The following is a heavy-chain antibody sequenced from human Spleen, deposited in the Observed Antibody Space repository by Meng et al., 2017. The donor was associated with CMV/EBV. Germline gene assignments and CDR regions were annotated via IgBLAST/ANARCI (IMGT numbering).Heavy chain of an antibody. D-gene: IGHD5-12*01. J-gene: IGHJ4*02. V-gene: IGHV3-30*03. CDR2: SSYDGSYK. Sequence: GGSLRLSCAASGFTFTKVRQAPGKGLQWVAVSSYDGSYKYYVDSVKGRFTVSRDNSKNTLYLQMNSLRAEDTAVYYCARDGADIVATYYFDYWGQGTLVTVSS. CDR3: ARDGADIVATYYFDY. CDR1: GFTFTK.